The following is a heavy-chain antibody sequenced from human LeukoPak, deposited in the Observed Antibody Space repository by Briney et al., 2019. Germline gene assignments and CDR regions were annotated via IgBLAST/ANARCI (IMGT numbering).Heavy chain of an antibody. CDR2: ISSSSSYI. CDR1: GFTFSSYS. V-gene: IGHV3-21*01. D-gene: IGHD6-13*01. Sequence: PGGSLRLSCAASGFTFSSYSMNWVRQAPGKGLEWVSSISSSSSYIYYADSVKGRFTISRDNSKNTLYLQMNSLRAEDTAVYYCARDPSWYYFDYWGQGTLVTVSS. J-gene: IGHJ4*02. CDR3: ARDPSWYYFDY.